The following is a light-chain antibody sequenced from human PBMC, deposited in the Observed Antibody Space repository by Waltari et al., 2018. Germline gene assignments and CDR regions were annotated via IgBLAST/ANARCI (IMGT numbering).Light chain of an antibody. J-gene: IGKJ1*01. V-gene: IGKV3-11*01. CDR2: AAS. Sequence: IVMTQSPAILSVSPGGRASLSARANKSIRTNLAWYQQKPAQAPSLLMYAASNRATGLPDRFSGSGSETYFTLTISSLEPEDFAVYYCQQRSIPWTFGQGTKVEIK. CDR1: KSIRTN. CDR3: QQRSIPWT.